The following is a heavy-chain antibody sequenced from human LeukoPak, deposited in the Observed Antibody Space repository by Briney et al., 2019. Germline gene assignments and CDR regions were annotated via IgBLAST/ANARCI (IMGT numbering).Heavy chain of an antibody. CDR1: GGSISSVGYY. CDR2: IYQSGNT. D-gene: IGHD2-2*01. J-gene: IGHJ4*02. V-gene: IGHV4-30-2*01. Sequence: PSETLSLTCTVSGGSISSVGYYWSWIRQPPGKGLEWIGYIYQSGNTYYNPSLKSRVTISVDRSKNQFSLRLSSVSAADTAVYYCARVHVRFSTGWYEDYWGQGTLVTVSS. CDR3: ARVHVRFSTGWYEDY.